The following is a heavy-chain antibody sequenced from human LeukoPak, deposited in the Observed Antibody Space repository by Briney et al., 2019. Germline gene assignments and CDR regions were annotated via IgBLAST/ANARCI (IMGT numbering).Heavy chain of an antibody. V-gene: IGHV3-30-3*01. J-gene: IGHJ4*02. CDR1: GFTFSSYA. Sequence: GRSLRLSCAASGFTFSSYAMHWVRQAPGKGLEWVAVISYDGSNKYYADSVKGRFTISRDNSKNTLYLQMNSLRSEDTAVYYCARAYFAPEIRFYFDYWGQGTLVTVSS. CDR2: ISYDGSNK. CDR3: ARAYFAPEIRFYFDY. D-gene: IGHD3-9*01.